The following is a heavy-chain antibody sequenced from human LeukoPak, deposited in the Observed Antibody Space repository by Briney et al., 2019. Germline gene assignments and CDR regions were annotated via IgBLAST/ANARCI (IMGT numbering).Heavy chain of an antibody. CDR2: ISYDGSNK. J-gene: IGHJ4*02. Sequence: PGGSLRLSCAASGFTFSSYGMHWVRQAPGKGLEWVAVISYDGSNKYYADSVKGRFTISRDNSKNTLYPQMNSLRAEDTAVYYCAKDPRDGYEYFDYWGQGTLVTVSS. CDR3: AKDPRDGYEYFDY. V-gene: IGHV3-30*18. D-gene: IGHD5-24*01. CDR1: GFTFSSYG.